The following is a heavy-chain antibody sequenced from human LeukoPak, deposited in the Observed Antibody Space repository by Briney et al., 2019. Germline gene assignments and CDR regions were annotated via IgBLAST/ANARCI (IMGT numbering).Heavy chain of an antibody. V-gene: IGHV4-39*01. CDR2: IYYSGST. CDR1: GGSISSSSYH. CDR3: ARLARGYSGYDYVIPTTFDY. J-gene: IGHJ4*02. D-gene: IGHD5-12*01. Sequence: SETLSLTCTVSGGSISSSSYHWGWIRQPPGKGLEWIGSIYYSGSTYYNPSLKSRVTISVDTSKNRFSLKLSSVTAADTAVYYCARLARGYSGYDYVIPTTFDYWGQGTLVTVSS.